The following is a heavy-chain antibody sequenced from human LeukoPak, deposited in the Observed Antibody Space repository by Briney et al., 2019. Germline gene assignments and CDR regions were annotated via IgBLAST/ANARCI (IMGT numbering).Heavy chain of an antibody. CDR3: ARRSFSTYYYDSSVDYFDY. V-gene: IGHV5-51*01. Sequence: GESLKISCKGSGYSFTSYWIGWVRQMPGKGLEWMGITYPGDSDTRYSPSFQGQVTISADKSISTAYLQWSSLKASDTAMYYCARRSFSTYYYDSSVDYFDYWGQGTLVTVSS. D-gene: IGHD3-22*01. J-gene: IGHJ4*02. CDR2: TYPGDSDT. CDR1: GYSFTSYW.